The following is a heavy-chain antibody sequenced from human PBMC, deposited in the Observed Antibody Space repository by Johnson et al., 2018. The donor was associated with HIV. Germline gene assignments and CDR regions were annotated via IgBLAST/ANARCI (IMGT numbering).Heavy chain of an antibody. CDR1: GFTVSSNY. CDR2: IYNSGDT. Sequence: VQLVESGGGLIQPGGSLRLTCAASGFTVSSNYMSWVRQAPGKGLEWVSVIYNSGDTFYADSVQGRFTLSRDNSKNTVYLQMNSLRAEDTAVYYCAKGSGSSWYIGAFDIWGQGTMVTVSS. CDR3: AKGSGSSWYIGAFDI. D-gene: IGHD6-13*01. J-gene: IGHJ3*02. V-gene: IGHV3-53*01.